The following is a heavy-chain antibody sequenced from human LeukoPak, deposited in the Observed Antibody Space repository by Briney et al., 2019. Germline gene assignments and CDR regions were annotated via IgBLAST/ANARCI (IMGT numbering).Heavy chain of an antibody. V-gene: IGHV3-53*01. J-gene: IGHJ4*02. CDR1: TFTVSSNY. D-gene: IGHD5-18*01. Sequence: TGGSLRLSCAASTFTVSSNYMNWVRQAPGKGLEWVSVMYSGGSTYYADSVKGRVTTSRDNSKNTLYLEMNSLRAEDTAVYYRARGRYADSWGQGTLVTVSS. CDR2: MYSGGST. CDR3: ARGRYADS.